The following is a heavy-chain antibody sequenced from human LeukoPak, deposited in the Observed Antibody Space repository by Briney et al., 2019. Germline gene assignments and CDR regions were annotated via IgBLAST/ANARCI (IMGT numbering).Heavy chain of an antibody. CDR1: GYTFTSYD. CDR3: ARAPGVATYNWFDP. D-gene: IGHD5-12*01. CDR2: MNPNSGNT. Sequence: SVKVSCKASGYTFTSYDINWVRQATGQGLEWMGWMNPNSGNTGYAQKFQGRVTITRNTSISTAYMELSSLRSEDTAVYYCARAPGVATYNWFDPWGQGTLVTVSS. J-gene: IGHJ5*02. V-gene: IGHV1-8*03.